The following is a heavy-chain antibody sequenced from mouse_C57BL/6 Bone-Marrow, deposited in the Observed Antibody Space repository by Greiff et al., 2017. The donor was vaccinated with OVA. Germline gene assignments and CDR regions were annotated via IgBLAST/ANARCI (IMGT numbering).Heavy chain of an antibody. CDR2: IDPSDSET. Sequence: QVQLQQPGAELVRPGSSVKLSCKASGYTFTSYWMHWVKQRPIQGLEWIGNIDPSDSETHYNQKFKDKATLTVDKSSSTAYMQLSSLTSEDSAVYYCARRDYGNLFGYWGQGTTLTVSS. CDR3: ARRDYGNLFGY. J-gene: IGHJ2*01. D-gene: IGHD2-1*01. V-gene: IGHV1-52*01. CDR1: GYTFTSYW.